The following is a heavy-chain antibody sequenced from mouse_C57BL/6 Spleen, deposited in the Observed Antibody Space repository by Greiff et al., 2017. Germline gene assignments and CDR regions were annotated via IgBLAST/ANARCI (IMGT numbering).Heavy chain of an antibody. CDR1: GYTFTSYW. Sequence: QVQLQQPGAELVMPGASVKLSCKASGYTFTSYWMHWVKQRPGQGLEWIGEIDPSDSYTNYNQKVKGKSTLIVDKSSSTAYMQLSSLTSEDSAVYYCARVTTVVEGYFDVWGTGTTVTVSS. J-gene: IGHJ1*03. CDR3: ARVTTVVEGYFDV. D-gene: IGHD1-1*01. V-gene: IGHV1-69*01. CDR2: IDPSDSYT.